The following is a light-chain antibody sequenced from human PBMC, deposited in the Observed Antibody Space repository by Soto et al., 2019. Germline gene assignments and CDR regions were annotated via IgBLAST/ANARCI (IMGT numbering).Light chain of an antibody. CDR3: QQFGSSPRT. J-gene: IGKJ1*01. V-gene: IGKV3-20*01. CDR1: QSLSSSY. CDR2: LTS. Sequence: EIVLTQSPGTLSLSPGQRATLSCRASQSLSSSYLAWYQQKPGQAPRLLIYLTSTRATGIPDRFSASGSGTDFTLTISRLEPEDFAVYYCQQFGSSPRTFGQGTKVEIK.